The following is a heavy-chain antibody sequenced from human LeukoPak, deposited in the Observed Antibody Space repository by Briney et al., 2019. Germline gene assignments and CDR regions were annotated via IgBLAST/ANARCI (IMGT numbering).Heavy chain of an antibody. CDR1: GFTFSSYA. Sequence: GGSLRLSCAASGFTFSSYAMSWVRQAPGKGLEWVSTISGSGGSTYYADSVKGRFTISRDNSKNTLYLQMNSLRAGGTAVYYCAKGNEYYYDSSGPSDYWGQGTLVTVSS. D-gene: IGHD3-22*01. J-gene: IGHJ4*02. CDR3: AKGNEYYYDSSGPSDY. CDR2: ISGSGGST. V-gene: IGHV3-23*01.